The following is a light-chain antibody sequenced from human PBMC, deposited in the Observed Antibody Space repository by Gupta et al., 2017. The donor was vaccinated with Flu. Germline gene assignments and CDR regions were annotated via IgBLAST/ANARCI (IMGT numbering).Light chain of an antibody. CDR3: QQSYTTPHT. Sequence: YHQKIWKAPKLLISSASSLQRGVSSRFSGSESGTAVTAFTLTISILQPDDFSLYYCQQSYTTPHTFGQWTKLDIK. V-gene: IGKV1-39*01. J-gene: IGKJ2*01. CDR2: SAS.